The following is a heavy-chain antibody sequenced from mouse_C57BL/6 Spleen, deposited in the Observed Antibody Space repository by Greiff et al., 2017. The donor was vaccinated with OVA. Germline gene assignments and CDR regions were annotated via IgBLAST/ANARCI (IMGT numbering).Heavy chain of an antibody. CDR1: GFTFSSYA. V-gene: IGHV5-4*01. D-gene: IGHD2-5*01. Sequence: EVKVVESGGGLVKPGGSLKLSCAASGFTFSSYAMSWVRQTPEKRLEWVATISDGGSYTYYPDNVKGRFTISRDNAKNNLYLQMSHLKSEDTAMYYCARESNSYAMDYWGQGTSVTVSS. J-gene: IGHJ4*01. CDR2: ISDGGSYT. CDR3: ARESNSYAMDY.